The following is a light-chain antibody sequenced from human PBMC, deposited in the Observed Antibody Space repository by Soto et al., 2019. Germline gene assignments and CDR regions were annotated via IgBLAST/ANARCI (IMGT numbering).Light chain of an antibody. CDR3: QQYVSSVT. V-gene: IGKV3-20*01. Sequence: EIVLTQSPGSLSLSPGERATLSCRASQSVDSSFFAWYQQKPGQAPRLLINGASNRATGIPDRFSGSGSGTDFTLTISRLEPEDFAVYYCQQYVSSVTFGQGPKVEIK. CDR2: GAS. CDR1: QSVDSSF. J-gene: IGKJ1*01.